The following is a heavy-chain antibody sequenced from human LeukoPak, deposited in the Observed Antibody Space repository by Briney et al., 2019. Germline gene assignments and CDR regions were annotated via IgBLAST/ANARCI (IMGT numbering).Heavy chain of an antibody. CDR2: INPNSGGT. V-gene: IGHV1-2*02. Sequence: RASVKVSCKASGYTFTGYYMHWVRQAPGQGLEWMGWINPNSGGTNYAQKFQGRVTMTRDTSISTAYMELSRLRSDDTAVYYCARGYYGSGSYYNGAYYMDVWGKGTTVTISS. D-gene: IGHD3-10*01. CDR3: ARGYYGSGSYYNGAYYMDV. J-gene: IGHJ6*03. CDR1: GYTFTGYY.